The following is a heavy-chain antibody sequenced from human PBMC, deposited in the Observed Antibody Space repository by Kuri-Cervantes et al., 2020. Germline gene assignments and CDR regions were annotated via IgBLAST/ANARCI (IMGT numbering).Heavy chain of an antibody. V-gene: IGHV4-39*01. D-gene: IGHD3-22*01. Sequence: SETLSLTCTVSGGSVSSGSYYWSWIRQPPGKGLEWIGSIYYSGSTYYNPSLKSRVTISVDTSKNQFSLKLRSVTAADTAVYYCARRTDYYDSSNYPNYYFDFWGQGTLVTVSS. CDR3: ARRTDYYDSSNYPNYYFDF. CDR1: GGSVSSGSYY. J-gene: IGHJ4*02. CDR2: IYYSGST.